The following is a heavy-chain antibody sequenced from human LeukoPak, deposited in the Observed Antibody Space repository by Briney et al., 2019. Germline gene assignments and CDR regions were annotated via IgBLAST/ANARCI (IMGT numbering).Heavy chain of an antibody. CDR2: IRYDGSNK. D-gene: IGHD6-6*01. V-gene: IGHV3-30*02. J-gene: IGHJ5*02. Sequence: GTSLRLSCAASGFTFNIYGMHWVRQAPGKGLEWVAFIRYDGSNKYYADSVKGRFTISRDNSKNTLYLQMNSLRAEDTAVYYCASGIAARLNWFDPWGQGTLVTVSS. CDR1: GFTFNIYG. CDR3: ASGIAARLNWFDP.